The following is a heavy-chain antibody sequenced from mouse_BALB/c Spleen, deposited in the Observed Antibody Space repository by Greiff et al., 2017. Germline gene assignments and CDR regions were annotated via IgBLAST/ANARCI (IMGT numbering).Heavy chain of an antibody. CDR3: ARAITTDYAMDY. D-gene: IGHD2-4*01. V-gene: IGHV1-14*01. J-gene: IGHJ4*01. CDR1: GYTFTSYV. CDR2: INPYNDGT. Sequence: VQLQQSGPELVKPGASVKMSCKASGYTFTSYVMHWVKQKPGQGLEWIGYINPYNDGTKYNEKFKDKATLTVDKSSSTAYIQLSSLTSEDSAVYYCARAITTDYAMDYWGQGTSVTVSS.